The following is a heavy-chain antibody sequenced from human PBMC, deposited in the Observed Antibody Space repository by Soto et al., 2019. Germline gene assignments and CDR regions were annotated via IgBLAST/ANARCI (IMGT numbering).Heavy chain of an antibody. CDR1: GDSISAYS. J-gene: IGHJ4*02. V-gene: IGHV4-59*01. CDR2: IHYNGNT. Sequence: QVQLQVSGPGLVKPSETLSLTCTVSGDSISAYSWSWVRQPPGKGLELIGNIHYNGNTKYSPSLKSRVTMSVDTSKNHFSLRLISVTAADTAIYFCAREGNLGRWLQPLDFWGQGTLVTVSS. CDR3: AREGNLGRWLQPLDF. D-gene: IGHD5-12*01.